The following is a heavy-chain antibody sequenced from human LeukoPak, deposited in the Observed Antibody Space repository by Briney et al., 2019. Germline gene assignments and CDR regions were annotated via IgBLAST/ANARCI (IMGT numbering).Heavy chain of an antibody. CDR3: ARLQWLSTPFFDY. CDR2: IYTSGST. Sequence: ASQTLSLTCTVSGGSISSGNYYWSWIRQPAGKGLEWIGRIYTSGSTNYNPSLKSRVTISIDTSKNQFSLKLISVTAADTAVYFCARLQWLSTPFFDYWGQGTLVTVSS. J-gene: IGHJ4*02. CDR1: GGSISSGNYY. V-gene: IGHV4-61*02. D-gene: IGHD6-19*01.